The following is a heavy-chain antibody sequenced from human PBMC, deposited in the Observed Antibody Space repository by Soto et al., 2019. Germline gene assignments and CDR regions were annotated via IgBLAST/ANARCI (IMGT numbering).Heavy chain of an antibody. V-gene: IGHV4-34*01. CDR2: INHSGST. Sequence: PSETLSLTCAVYGGSFSNYYWTWIRQPPGKGLEWIGEINHSGSTNYNPSLESRVTISVDTSKNQFSLRLTSVSAADTATYYCAIGSGFDYMDVWNKGTTVTVSS. CDR3: AIGSGFDYMDV. J-gene: IGHJ6*03. D-gene: IGHD3-3*01. CDR1: GGSFSNYY.